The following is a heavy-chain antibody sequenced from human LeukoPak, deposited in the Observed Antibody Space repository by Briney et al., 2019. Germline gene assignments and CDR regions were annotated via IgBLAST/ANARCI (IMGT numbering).Heavy chain of an antibody. CDR3: AIGRYSYGSTYYFDY. V-gene: IGHV3-72*01. D-gene: IGHD5-18*01. J-gene: IGHJ4*02. CDR2: TRNKANSYTT. CDR1: GVTFSDHY. Sequence: GGSLRLSCAASGVTFSDHYMDWVRQAPGKGLEWVGRTRNKANSYTTEYAASVKGRFTISRDDSKNSLYLQMNSLKTEDTAVYYCAIGRYSYGSTYYFDYWGQGTLVTVSS.